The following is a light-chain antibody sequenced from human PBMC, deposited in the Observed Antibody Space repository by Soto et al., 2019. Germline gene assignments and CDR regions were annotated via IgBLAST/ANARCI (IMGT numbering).Light chain of an antibody. CDR2: QIS. CDR3: MQATQFPYT. J-gene: IGKJ2*01. V-gene: IGKV2-24*01. Sequence: DTVLTQTPLSSPVTLGQPASISCRSSQSLVHSDGHTYLSWLQQRPGQPPRLLIYQISNRFSGVTDRFSGSGAGTDFTLKISRVEAEDVGVYYCMQATQFPYTFGQGTELEI. CDR1: QSLVHSDGHTY.